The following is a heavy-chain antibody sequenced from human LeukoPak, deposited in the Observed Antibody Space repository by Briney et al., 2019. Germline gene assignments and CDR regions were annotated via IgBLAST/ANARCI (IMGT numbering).Heavy chain of an antibody. Sequence: PSETLSLTCAVYGGSFSGYYWSWIRQPPGKGLESIGEINHSGSTNYNPSLKSRVTISVDTSKNQFSLKLSSVTAADTAVYYCARVSGDYWGQGTLVTVSS. CDR3: ARVSGDY. D-gene: IGHD3-10*01. J-gene: IGHJ4*02. V-gene: IGHV4-34*01. CDR2: INHSGST. CDR1: GGSFSGYY.